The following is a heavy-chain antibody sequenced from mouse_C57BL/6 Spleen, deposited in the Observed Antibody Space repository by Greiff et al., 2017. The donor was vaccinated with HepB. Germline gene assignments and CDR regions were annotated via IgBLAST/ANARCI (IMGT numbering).Heavy chain of an antibody. Sequence: QVQLQQPGAELVKPGASVKLSCKASGYTFTSYWMHWVKQRPGRGLEWIGRIGPNSGGTKYNEKFKSKATLTVDKPSSTAYMQLSSLTSEDSAVYYCARGGVITTRHYYAMDYWGQGTSVTVSS. CDR1: GYTFTSYW. CDR2: IGPNSGGT. V-gene: IGHV1-72*01. D-gene: IGHD2-4*01. J-gene: IGHJ4*01. CDR3: ARGGVITTRHYYAMDY.